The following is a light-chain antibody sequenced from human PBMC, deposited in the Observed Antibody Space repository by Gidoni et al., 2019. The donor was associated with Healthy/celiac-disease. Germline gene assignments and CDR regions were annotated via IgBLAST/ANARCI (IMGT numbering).Light chain of an antibody. V-gene: IGKV1-27*01. CDR2: AAS. CDR3: QKYNSAPPHT. J-gene: IGKJ2*01. Sequence: DIQMTQSPSSLSASVGDRVTITCRASQGISNYLAWYQQKPGKVPKLLIYAASTLQSGVPSRFSGSGSGTDFTLTISSLQPEDVATYYCQKYNSAPPHTFGQXTKLEIK. CDR1: QGISNY.